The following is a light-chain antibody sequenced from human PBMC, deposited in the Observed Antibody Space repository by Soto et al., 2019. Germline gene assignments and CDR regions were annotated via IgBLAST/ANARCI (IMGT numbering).Light chain of an antibody. CDR1: SSDVGGYNY. CDR3: SSYTSTTTRV. J-gene: IGLJ1*01. V-gene: IGLV2-14*03. Sequence: QSVLTQPASVSGSPEQSITISCTGTSSDVGGYNYVSWYQQHPGKGPKLMIYEVSNRPSGVSNRFSGSKSGNTATLTISGLQAEDEADYYCSSYTSTTTRVFGTGTKATVL. CDR2: EVS.